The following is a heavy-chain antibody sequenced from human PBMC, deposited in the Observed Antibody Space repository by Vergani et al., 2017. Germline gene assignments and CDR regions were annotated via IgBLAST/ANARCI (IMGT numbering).Heavy chain of an antibody. CDR1: GYTFTGYY. V-gene: IGHV1-2*02. Sequence: QVQLVQSGAEVKKPGASVKVSCKASGYTFTGYYMHWVRQAPGQGLEWMGWINPNSGGTNYAQKFQGRVTMTRDTSISTAYMELSRLISDDTAVYYCPRTITMIPGPADYWGQGTLVTVSS. CDR3: PRTITMIPGPADY. CDR2: INPNSGGT. D-gene: IGHD3-10*01. J-gene: IGHJ4*02.